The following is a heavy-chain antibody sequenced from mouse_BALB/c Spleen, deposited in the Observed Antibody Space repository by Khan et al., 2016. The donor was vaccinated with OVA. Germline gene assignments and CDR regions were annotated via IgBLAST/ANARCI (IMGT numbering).Heavy chain of an antibody. CDR1: CYTFSSYW. V-gene: IGHV1-9*01. Sequence: VQLQQSGAELMKPGASVKLSCKATCYTFSSYWIEWVKQRPGHGLEWIGVILPVSNSSNYNERFKGKATITADTSSNTAYMQLSSLTSEDSAIHYCARGNYYGSTSWFGYWGQGTLVTVSA. CDR2: ILPVSNSS. CDR3: ARGNYYGSTSWFGY. J-gene: IGHJ3*01. D-gene: IGHD1-1*01.